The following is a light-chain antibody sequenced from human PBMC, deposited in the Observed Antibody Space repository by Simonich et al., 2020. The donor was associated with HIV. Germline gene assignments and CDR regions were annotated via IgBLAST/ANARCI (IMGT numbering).Light chain of an antibody. CDR3: SSYTSFSTWV. J-gene: IGLJ3*02. CDR1: SSDVGGFNY. Sequence: QSALTQPASVSGSPGQSITITCTGTSSDVGGFNYVSWYQQHPGKAPKLMISDVSKRPSGVSNRFSGSKSANTASLTISGLQAEDEADYYCSSYTSFSTWVFGGGTKLTVL. V-gene: IGLV2-14*01. CDR2: DVS.